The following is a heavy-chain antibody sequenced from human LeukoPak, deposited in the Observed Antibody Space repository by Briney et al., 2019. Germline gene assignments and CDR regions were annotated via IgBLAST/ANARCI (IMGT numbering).Heavy chain of an antibody. CDR1: GGSLSSYY. Sequence: SGTLSLTCTVSGGSLSSYYWSWIRQPPGKGLEWIGYIYYIGSTNYNPSLKSRVTISVDTSKNQFSLKLSSVTAADTAVYYCARRPLWEGFDVWGQGTMVTVSS. V-gene: IGHV4-59*08. CDR3: ARRPLWEGFDV. CDR2: IYYIGST. D-gene: IGHD1-26*01. J-gene: IGHJ3*01.